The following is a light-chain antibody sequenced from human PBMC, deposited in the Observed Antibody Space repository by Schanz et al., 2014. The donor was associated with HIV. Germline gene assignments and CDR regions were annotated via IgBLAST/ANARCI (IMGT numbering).Light chain of an antibody. V-gene: IGLV6-57*04. Sequence: NFMLTQPHSVSESPGKTVTISCTRSSGNLASNYVQWYQQRPGSAPTTVIYEDNQRPSGVPDRFSGSIDSSSNSASLTISGLKTEDEADYYCQSYDSSNQVFGGGTKLTVL. J-gene: IGLJ3*02. CDR1: SGNLASNY. CDR3: QSYDSSNQV. CDR2: EDN.